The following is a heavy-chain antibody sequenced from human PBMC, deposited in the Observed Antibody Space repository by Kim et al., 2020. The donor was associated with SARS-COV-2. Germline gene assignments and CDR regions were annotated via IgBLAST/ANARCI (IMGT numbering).Heavy chain of an antibody. CDR3: TKAVLVGPTRPYDF. CDR2: FSASSGNP. J-gene: IGHJ4*02. Sequence: GGSLRLSCAASGFTFTDFAMGWVRQVPGRGLEWVSTFSASSGNPYYADSVQGRFTISRDVSSNTLFLQMHSLRAEDTAMYYCTKAVLVGPTRPYDFWGQGTLVIVSS. CDR1: GFTFTDFA. V-gene: IGHV3-23*01.